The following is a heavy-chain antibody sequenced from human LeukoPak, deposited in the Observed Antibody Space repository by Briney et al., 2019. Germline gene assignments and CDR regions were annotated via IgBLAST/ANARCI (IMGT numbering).Heavy chain of an antibody. Sequence: GGSLRLSCAASGFIFSSYSMNWVRQAPGKGLEWVSSISTSSSYIYYADSVKGRFTISRDNSKNTLYLQMNSLRAEDTAVYYCAKDRYSGSYYFDYWGQGTLVTVSS. CDR3: AKDRYSGSYYFDY. J-gene: IGHJ4*02. CDR2: ISTSSSYI. D-gene: IGHD1-26*01. V-gene: IGHV3-21*04. CDR1: GFIFSSYS.